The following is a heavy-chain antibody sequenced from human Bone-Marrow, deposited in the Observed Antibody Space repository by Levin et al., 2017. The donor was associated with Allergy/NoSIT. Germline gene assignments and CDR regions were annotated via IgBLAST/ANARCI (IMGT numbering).Heavy chain of an antibody. Sequence: ASETLSLTCTVSGGSISDNYWSWIRQPAGKGLEWIGRMYTSGSTNYNPSLKSRVTMSVDTSKNQFSLKLSSVTAADTAVYYCARESMIFQGLDIWGQGTMVTVSS. CDR2: MYTSGST. J-gene: IGHJ3*02. V-gene: IGHV4-4*07. CDR3: ARESMIFQGLDI. D-gene: IGHD3-22*01. CDR1: GGSISDNY.